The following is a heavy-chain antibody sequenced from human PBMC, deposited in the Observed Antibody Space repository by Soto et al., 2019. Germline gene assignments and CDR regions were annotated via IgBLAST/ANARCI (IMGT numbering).Heavy chain of an antibody. V-gene: IGHV1-2*02. Sequence: RASVKVSCKASGYTFTGFYLHWVRQAPGQGLEWMGWINPNNGVTSYAKRFQGRVTMTRDLSISTAYMELSRLSPDDTAVYFCAAAAIPMAGRHPDFWGQGTLVTVSS. CDR3: AAAAIPMAGRHPDF. J-gene: IGHJ4*02. CDR2: INPNNGVT. CDR1: GYTFTGFY. D-gene: IGHD6-19*01.